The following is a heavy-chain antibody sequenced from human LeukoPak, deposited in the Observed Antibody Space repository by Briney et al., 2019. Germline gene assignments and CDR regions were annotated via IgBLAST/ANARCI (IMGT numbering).Heavy chain of an antibody. D-gene: IGHD3-10*01. J-gene: IGHJ6*02. Sequence: TISRDNSKNTLYLQMNSLRAEDTAVYYCARDGGSGSYSYGMDVWGQGTTVTVSS. CDR3: ARDGGSGSYSYGMDV. V-gene: IGHV3-30*07.